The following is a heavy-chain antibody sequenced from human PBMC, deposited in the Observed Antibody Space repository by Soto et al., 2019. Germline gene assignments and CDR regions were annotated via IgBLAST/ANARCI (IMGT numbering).Heavy chain of an antibody. V-gene: IGHV1-69*06. CDR2: IIPIFGTA. D-gene: IGHD3-3*01. CDR3: ARDITTLGNYYYGMDV. Sequence: SVKVACTASGATFISYAISWVRQAPGQGLEWMGGIIPIFGTANYAQKFQGRVTITADKSTSTAYMELSSLRSEDTAVYYCARDITTLGNYYYGMDVWGQGTTVTVSS. CDR1: GATFISYA. J-gene: IGHJ6*02.